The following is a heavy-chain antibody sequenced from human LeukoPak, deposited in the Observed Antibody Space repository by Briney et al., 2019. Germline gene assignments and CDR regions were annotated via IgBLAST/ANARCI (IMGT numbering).Heavy chain of an antibody. Sequence: SVKVSCKTSGGTFSSYAISWVRQAPGQGLEWMGGIIPIFGTANYAQKFQGRVAITTDESTSTDYMELSSLRSEDTAVYYCARDLGAAAAGTNYWGQGTLVTVSS. CDR3: ARDLGAAAAGTNY. J-gene: IGHJ4*02. D-gene: IGHD6-13*01. CDR1: GGTFSSYA. CDR2: IIPIFGTA. V-gene: IGHV1-69*05.